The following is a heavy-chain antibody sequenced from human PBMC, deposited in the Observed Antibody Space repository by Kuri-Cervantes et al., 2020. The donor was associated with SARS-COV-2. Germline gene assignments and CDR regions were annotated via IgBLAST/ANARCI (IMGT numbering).Heavy chain of an antibody. V-gene: IGHV4-59*08. Sequence: SETLSLTCTVSGGSISSHYWSWIRQPPGKGLEWIGSIYHSGSTYYNPSLKSRVTISVDTSKNQFSLELSSVTAADTAVYYCARQGANLDYWGQGTLVTVSS. CDR2: IYHSGST. CDR3: ARQGANLDY. J-gene: IGHJ4*02. CDR1: GGSISSHY. D-gene: IGHD5-12*01.